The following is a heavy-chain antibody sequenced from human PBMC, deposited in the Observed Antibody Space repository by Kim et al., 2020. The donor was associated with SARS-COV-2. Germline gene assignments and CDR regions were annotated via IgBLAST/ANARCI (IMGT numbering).Heavy chain of an antibody. V-gene: IGHV3-23*01. CDR1: GFIFSTYS. CDR2: IGADGSVG. CDR3: AKPVEFGVESVEY. J-gene: IGHJ4*02. Sequence: GGSLRLSCTVSGFIFSTYSMTWVRQAPGKGLEWVSVIGADGSVGHYADSVRGRFTISRDNSKNKVYLHMNSLRAEDTATFYCAKPVEFGVESVEYWGQG. D-gene: IGHD3-3*01.